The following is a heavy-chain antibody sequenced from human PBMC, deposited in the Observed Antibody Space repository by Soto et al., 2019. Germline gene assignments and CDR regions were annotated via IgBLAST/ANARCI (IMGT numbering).Heavy chain of an antibody. Sequence: QIQLVQSEVEVKKPGASVKVSCTASGYSFNTYSISWVRQAPGQGLEWMGWISTYNENTNYAQQSQGRVTMNPDSSTSTAYMELRSLTSGDTAVYYWARGLTHFWSGYYMGGYFDSWGQGTLVTVSS. CDR3: ARGLTHFWSGYYMGGYFDS. CDR1: GYSFNTYS. CDR2: ISTYNENT. D-gene: IGHD3-3*02. J-gene: IGHJ4*02. V-gene: IGHV1-18*04.